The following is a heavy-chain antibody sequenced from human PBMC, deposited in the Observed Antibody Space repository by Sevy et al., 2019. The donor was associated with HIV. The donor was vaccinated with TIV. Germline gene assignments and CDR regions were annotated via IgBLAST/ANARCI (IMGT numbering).Heavy chain of an antibody. CDR2: ISSSSSYI. CDR3: ARDPVEMATIQSPYYFDY. J-gene: IGHJ4*02. D-gene: IGHD5-12*01. V-gene: IGHV3-21*01. CDR1: GFTFSSYS. Sequence: GGSLRLSCAASGFTFSSYSMNWVRQAPGKGLEWVSSISSSSSYIYYADSLKGRFTISRDNASNPWYLQMNSLRAEDTAVYYCARDPVEMATIQSPYYFDYWGQGTLVTVSS.